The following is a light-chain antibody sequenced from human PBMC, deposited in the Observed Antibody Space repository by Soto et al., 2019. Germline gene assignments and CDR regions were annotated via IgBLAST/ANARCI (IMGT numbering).Light chain of an antibody. J-gene: IGKJ1*01. V-gene: IGKV3-15*01. CDR2: GAS. CDR3: QQYNNWPPWT. Sequence: EIGMTQSPATLSASPGERATLSCRASQSVSSNLAWYQQKPGQAPRLLIYGASTRATGIPARFSGSGSGTEFTLTISSLQSEDFAVYYCQQYNNWPPWTFGQGTKVEIK. CDR1: QSVSSN.